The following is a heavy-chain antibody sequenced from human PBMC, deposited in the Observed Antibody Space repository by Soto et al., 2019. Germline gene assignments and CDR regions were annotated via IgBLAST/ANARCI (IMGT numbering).Heavy chain of an antibody. J-gene: IGHJ4*02. CDR1: GYTFTDHG. Sequence: QVQLVQSGPEVKKPGASVTVSCKTSGYTFTDHGIDWVRQAPGQGLEWVGWVSSYNGNTNYAYNLKDRVIMTTDASTSTAYMERRGLRSDDTAVYYCAREVEGSYSPADFWGQGTPVTVSS. V-gene: IGHV1-18*01. D-gene: IGHD3-10*01. CDR2: VSSYNGNT. CDR3: AREVEGSYSPADF.